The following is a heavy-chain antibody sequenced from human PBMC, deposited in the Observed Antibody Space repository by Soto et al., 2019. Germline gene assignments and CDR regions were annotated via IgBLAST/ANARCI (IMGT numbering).Heavy chain of an antibody. V-gene: IGHV3-30-3*01. D-gene: IGHD3-10*01. CDR1: GFTFSSYA. J-gene: IGHJ3*02. CDR3: ARDRAMVRGPRDAFDI. CDR2: ISYDGSNK. Sequence: GGSLRLSCAASGFTFSSYAMHWVRQAPGKGLEWVAVISYDGSNKYYADSVKGRFTISRDNSKNTLYLQLNSVTPEDTAVYYCARDRAMVRGPRDAFDIWGQGTMVTVSS.